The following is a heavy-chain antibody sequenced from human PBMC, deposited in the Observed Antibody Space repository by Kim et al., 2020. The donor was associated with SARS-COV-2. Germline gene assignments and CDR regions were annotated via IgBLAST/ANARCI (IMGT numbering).Heavy chain of an antibody. J-gene: IGHJ6*02. CDR2: ISYDGSNK. CDR1: GFTFSSYA. CDR3: GDPSGGAVMDV. V-gene: IGHV3-30*04. Sequence: GGSLRLSCAASGFTFSSYAMHWVRQAPGKGLEWVAVISYDGSNKYYADSVKGRFTISRDNSKNTLYLQMNSLRAEDTAVYYCGDPSGGAVMDVWGQGTTV. D-gene: IGHD3-16*01.